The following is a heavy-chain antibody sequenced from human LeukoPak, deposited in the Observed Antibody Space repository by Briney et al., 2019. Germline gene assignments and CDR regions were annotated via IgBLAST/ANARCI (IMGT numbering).Heavy chain of an antibody. CDR2: IWYDGSNK. D-gene: IGHD2-8*01. CDR1: GFTFSSYG. V-gene: IGHV3-33*06. CDR3: AKDRSSYCTNGVCDWFDP. Sequence: GGSLRLSCAASGFTFSSYGMHWVRQAPGKGLEWVAVIWYDGSNKYYADSVRGRFTISRDNSKTTLYLQMNSLRAEDTAVYYCAKDRSSYCTNGVCDWFDPWGQGTLVTVSS. J-gene: IGHJ5*02.